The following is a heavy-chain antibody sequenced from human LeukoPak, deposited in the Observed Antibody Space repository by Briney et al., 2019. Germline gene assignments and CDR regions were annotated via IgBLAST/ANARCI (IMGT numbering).Heavy chain of an antibody. J-gene: IGHJ5*02. CDR3: ARGPINPRHGYSSSLRWFDP. D-gene: IGHD6-13*01. Sequence: SETLSLTCAVYGGSFSGYYWSWIRQPPGKGLEWIGEINHSGSTNYNPSLKSRVTISVDTSKNQFSLKLSSVTAADTAVYYCARGPINPRHGYSSSLRWFDPWGQGTLVTVSS. V-gene: IGHV4-34*01. CDR1: GGSFSGYY. CDR2: INHSGST.